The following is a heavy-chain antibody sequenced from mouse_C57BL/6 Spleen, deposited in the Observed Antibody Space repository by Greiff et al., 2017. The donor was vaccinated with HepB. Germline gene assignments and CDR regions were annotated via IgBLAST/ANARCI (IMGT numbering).Heavy chain of an antibody. V-gene: IGHV5-17*01. D-gene: IGHD4-1*01. CDR2: ISSGSSTI. CDR3: ARSWDWYFDV. J-gene: IGHJ1*03. Sequence: EVQRVESGGGLVKPGGSLKLSCAASGFTFSDYGMHWVRQAPEKGLEWVAYISSGSSTIYYADTVKGRLTISRDNAKNTLFLQMTSLRSEDTAMYYCARSWDWYFDVWGTGTTVTVSS. CDR1: GFTFSDYG.